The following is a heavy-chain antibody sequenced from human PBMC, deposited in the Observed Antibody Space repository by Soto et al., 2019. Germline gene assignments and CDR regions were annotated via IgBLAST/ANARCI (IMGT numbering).Heavy chain of an antibody. CDR2: ISSGSSYI. V-gene: IGHV3-21*06. Sequence: GGSLRLSCAASGFSFSDYGMNWVRQAPGKGLEWVSSISSGSSYIQYADSVKGRFTISRDNAQNSLYLQMDSLRAEDTAVYYCARFDFWSGYYDYMDVWGKGTTVTVSS. CDR3: ARFDFWSGYYDYMDV. J-gene: IGHJ6*03. CDR1: GFSFSDYG. D-gene: IGHD3-3*01.